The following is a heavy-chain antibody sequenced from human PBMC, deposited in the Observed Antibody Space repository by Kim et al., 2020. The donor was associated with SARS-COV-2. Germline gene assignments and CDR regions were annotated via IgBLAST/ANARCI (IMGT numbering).Heavy chain of an antibody. D-gene: IGHD3-22*01. CDR3: ARDLDYYDSSEPHDY. Sequence: ESVKGRFTTSRDNSKNTLYLQMNSLRAEDTAVYYCARDLDYYDSSEPHDYWGQGTLVTVSS. J-gene: IGHJ4*02. V-gene: IGHV3-53*01.